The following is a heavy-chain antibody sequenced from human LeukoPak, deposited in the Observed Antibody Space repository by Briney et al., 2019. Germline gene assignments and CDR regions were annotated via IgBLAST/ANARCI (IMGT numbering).Heavy chain of an antibody. D-gene: IGHD3-3*01. V-gene: IGHV3-9*03. CDR1: GFTFEDYA. CDR3: AKGTYYDFWSGYFDF. Sequence: GRSLRLSCAASGFTFEDYAMHWVRQPPGKGLEWAAGISWNSGRIGYVDTVKGRFTISRDNAKNSLYLQMDSLTAEDMAFYYCAKGTYYDFWSGYFDFWGQGTLVTVSS. J-gene: IGHJ4*02. CDR2: ISWNSGRI.